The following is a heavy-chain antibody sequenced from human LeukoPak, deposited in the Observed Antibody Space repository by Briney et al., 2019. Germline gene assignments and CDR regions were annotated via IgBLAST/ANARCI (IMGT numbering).Heavy chain of an antibody. Sequence: ASVKVSRMASGYTLTGYYMHSVRPAPGQGLEWMGWINPNSGGTNDAQKFQGRVTMTRDTSISTAYMELSRLRSDDTAVYYCARDFGVMVAGYMDVWGKGTTVTVSS. V-gene: IGHV1-2*02. D-gene: IGHD2-8*01. CDR2: INPNSGGT. J-gene: IGHJ6*03. CDR3: ARDFGVMVAGYMDV. CDR1: GYTLTGYY.